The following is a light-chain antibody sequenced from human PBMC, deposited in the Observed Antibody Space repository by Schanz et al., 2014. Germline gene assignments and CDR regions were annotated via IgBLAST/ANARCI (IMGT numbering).Light chain of an antibody. CDR3: QQYDNLPPMYT. CDR2: SAS. CDR1: QGISSY. J-gene: IGKJ2*01. V-gene: IGKV1D-8*03. Sequence: VIWMTQSPSLLSASTGDRVTLSCRMSQGISSYLAWYQQKPGKAPNLLIYSASTLQSGVPSRFSGSGSGTDFTFTISSLQPEDIATYYCQQYDNLPPMYTFGQGTKLEIK.